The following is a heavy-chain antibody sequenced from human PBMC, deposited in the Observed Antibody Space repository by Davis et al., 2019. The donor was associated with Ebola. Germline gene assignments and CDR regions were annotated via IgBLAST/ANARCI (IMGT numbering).Heavy chain of an antibody. J-gene: IGHJ4*02. CDR1: GGTFSSYA. CDR2: MNPNSGNT. CDR3: ARAPTWSQINYYCFDY. D-gene: IGHD3-10*01. V-gene: IGHV1-8*02. Sequence: ASVKVSCKASGGTFSSYAISWVRQAPGQGLEWMGWMNPNSGNTGYAQKFQGRVTMTRNTSMSTAYMELISLRSEDTAVYYCARAPTWSQINYYCFDYWGQGTLVTVSS.